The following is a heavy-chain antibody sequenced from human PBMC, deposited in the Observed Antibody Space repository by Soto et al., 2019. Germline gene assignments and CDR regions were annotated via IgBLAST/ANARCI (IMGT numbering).Heavy chain of an antibody. CDR1: MGSIISTSYY. J-gene: IGHJ5*02. V-gene: IGHV4-39*01. D-gene: IGHD3-3*02. CDR2: IYYSGST. CDR3: ASRVLAPNVSEP. Sequence: SDTLSLRCTVSMGSIISTSYYWGWHSPPPGKGLEWIGSIYYSGSTYYNPSLKSRVTISVDTSKNQFSLKLSSVTAADTAVYYCASRVLAPNVSEPLGQGTLVT.